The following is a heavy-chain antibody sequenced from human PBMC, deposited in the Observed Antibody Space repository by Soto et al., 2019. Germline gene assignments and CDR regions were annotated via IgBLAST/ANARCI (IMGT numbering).Heavy chain of an antibody. D-gene: IGHD4-17*01. CDR2: IYYSGST. Sequence: PETLSLTCTVSGGSVSSGSYYWSWIRQPPGKGLEWIGYIYYSGSTNYNPSLKSRVTISVDTSKNQFSLKLSSVTAADTAVYYCAREMSVRGETTVTTRWFDPWGQGTLVTAPQ. V-gene: IGHV4-61*01. J-gene: IGHJ5*02. CDR1: GGSVSSGSYY. CDR3: AREMSVRGETTVTTRWFDP.